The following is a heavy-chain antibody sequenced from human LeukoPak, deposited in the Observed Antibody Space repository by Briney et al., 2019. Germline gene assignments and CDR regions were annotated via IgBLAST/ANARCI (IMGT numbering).Heavy chain of an antibody. CDR3: ARMKDGYLGRLDY. CDR1: GGTFSTYG. J-gene: IGHJ4*02. Sequence: ASVKVSCKASGGTFSTYGINWVRQAPGQGLEWMGWISAYNGDTSYTQKLQGRVTMTTDTSTNTAYMELRSLRSDDTAMYYCARMKDGYLGRLDYWGQGTLVTVSS. CDR2: ISAYNGDT. V-gene: IGHV1-18*01. D-gene: IGHD5-18*01.